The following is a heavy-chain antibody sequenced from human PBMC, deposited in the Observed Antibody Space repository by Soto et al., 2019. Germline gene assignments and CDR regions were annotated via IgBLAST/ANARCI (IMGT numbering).Heavy chain of an antibody. D-gene: IGHD6-19*01. V-gene: IGHV3-23*01. CDR1: GFTFSSYA. Sequence: EVQLLESGGGLVQPGGSLRLSCAASGFTFSSYAMSWVRQAPGKGLEWVSAISGSGGSTYYADSVKGRFTISRDNSKNTLYLQMNSLRAEDTAVYYCAKDRRAVGGTAYYFDYWGQGTLVTVSS. CDR2: ISGSGGST. J-gene: IGHJ4*02. CDR3: AKDRRAVGGTAYYFDY.